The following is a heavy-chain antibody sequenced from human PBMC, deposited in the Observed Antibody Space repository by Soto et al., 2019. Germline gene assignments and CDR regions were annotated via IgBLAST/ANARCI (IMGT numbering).Heavy chain of an antibody. V-gene: IGHV4-4*02. CDR2: IYHSGST. Sequence: QVQLQESGPGLVKPSGTLSLTCAVSGGSISSSNWWSWVRQPPGKGLGWIGEIYHSGSTNYNPSLKSRVTISVDKSKNQFSLKLSSVTAAXTXVXXXXXXXXXXXXXXFDIWGQGTMVTVSS. CDR3: XXXXXXXXXXXFDI. J-gene: IGHJ3*02. CDR1: GGSISSSNW.